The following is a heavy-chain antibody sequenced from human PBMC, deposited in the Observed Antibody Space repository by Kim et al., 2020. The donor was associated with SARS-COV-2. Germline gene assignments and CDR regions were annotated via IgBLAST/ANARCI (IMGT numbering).Heavy chain of an antibody. CDR2: ISGSGGST. D-gene: IGHD6-13*01. V-gene: IGHV3-23*01. J-gene: IGHJ4*02. CDR1: GFTFSSYA. CDR3: NGPPGIAAAGTY. Sequence: GGSLRLSCAASGFTFSSYAMSWVRQAPGKGLEWVSAISGSGGSTYYADSVKGRFTISRDNSKNTLYLQMNSLRAEDTAVYYCNGPPGIAAAGTYWGQGTLVTVSS.